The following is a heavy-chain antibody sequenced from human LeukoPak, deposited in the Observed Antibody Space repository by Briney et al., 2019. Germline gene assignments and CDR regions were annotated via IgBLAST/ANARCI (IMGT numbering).Heavy chain of an antibody. Sequence: PSETLSLTCTVSGGSISSGGYYWSWIRQHPGEGLEWIGYIYYSGSTYYNPSLKSRVTISVDTSKNQFSLKLSPVTAADTAVYYCASLAAAIYYYGMDVWGQGTTVTVSS. CDR2: IYYSGST. CDR3: ASLAAAIYYYGMDV. V-gene: IGHV4-31*03. D-gene: IGHD2-2*02. CDR1: GGSISSGGYY. J-gene: IGHJ6*02.